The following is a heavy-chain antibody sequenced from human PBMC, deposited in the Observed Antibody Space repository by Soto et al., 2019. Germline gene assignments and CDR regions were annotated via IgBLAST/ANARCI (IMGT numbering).Heavy chain of an antibody. CDR3: AKYYDILTGYCPFDY. D-gene: IGHD3-9*01. V-gene: IGHV3-23*01. J-gene: IGHJ4*02. CDR1: GFTFSSYA. CDR2: ISGSGGST. Sequence: PGGSLRLSCAASGFTFSSYAMSWVRQAPGKGLEWVSAISGSGGSTYYADSVKGRFTISRDNSKNTLYLQMNSLRAEDTAVYYCAKYYDILTGYCPFDYWGQGTMVTVSS.